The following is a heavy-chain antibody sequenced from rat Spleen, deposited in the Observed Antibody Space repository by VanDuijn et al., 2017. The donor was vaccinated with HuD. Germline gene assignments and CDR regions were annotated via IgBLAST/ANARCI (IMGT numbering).Heavy chain of an antibody. Sequence: EVKLVESGGGLVQPGRSLKLSCAASGFTFSDYYMAWVRQAPKKGLEWVASISYEGSSTYYGDSVKGRFTISRDNAKSTLYLQMNSLRSEDTATYYCARLFGDFDYWGQGVMVTVSS. D-gene: IGHD1-1*01. CDR1: GFTFSDYY. J-gene: IGHJ2*01. CDR3: ARLFGDFDY. V-gene: IGHV5-22*01. CDR2: ISYEGSST.